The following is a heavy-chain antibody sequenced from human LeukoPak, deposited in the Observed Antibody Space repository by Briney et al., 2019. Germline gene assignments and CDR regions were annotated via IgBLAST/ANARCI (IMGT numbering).Heavy chain of an antibody. CDR3: ARDRGVGGSAAIDAFDV. D-gene: IGHD3-10*01. CDR1: GGSIRSYY. Sequence: PSETLSLTCTVSGGSIRSYYWSWIRQPPGKGLEWIGYVYYTGSTNYNPSLKSRVTISLDTSKNQFSLKLSSVTAADTAVCYCARDRGVGGSAAIDAFDVWGQGTMATVSS. CDR2: VYYTGST. V-gene: IGHV4-59*01. J-gene: IGHJ3*01.